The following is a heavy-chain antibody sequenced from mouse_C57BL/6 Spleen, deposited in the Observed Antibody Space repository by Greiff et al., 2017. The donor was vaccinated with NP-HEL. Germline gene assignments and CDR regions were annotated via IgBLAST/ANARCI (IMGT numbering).Heavy chain of an antibody. J-gene: IGHJ1*03. CDR1: GYTFTSYW. V-gene: IGHV1-61*01. CDR2: IYPSDSET. D-gene: IGHD1-1*01. Sequence: QVQLQQPGAELVRPGSSVKLSCKASGYTFTSYWMDWVKQRPGQGLEWIGNIYPSDSETHYNQKFEDKATLTVDKSSSTAYMQLSSLTSEDSAVYYCARDPFYYGSSYWYFDVWGTGTTVTVSS. CDR3: ARDPFYYGSSYWYFDV.